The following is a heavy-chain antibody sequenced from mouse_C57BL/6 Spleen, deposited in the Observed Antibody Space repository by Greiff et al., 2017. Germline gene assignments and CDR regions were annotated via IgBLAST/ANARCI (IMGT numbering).Heavy chain of an antibody. CDR1: GFTFSSYA. D-gene: IGHD2-5*01. Sequence: EVQLVESGEGLVKPGGSLKLSCAASGFTFSSYAMSWVRQTPEKRLEWVAYISSGGDYIYYADTVKGRFTISRDNARNTLYLQMSSLKSEDTAMYYCTREGYSNYIFDYWGQGTTLTVSS. V-gene: IGHV5-9-1*02. CDR3: TREGYSNYIFDY. J-gene: IGHJ2*01. CDR2: ISSGGDYI.